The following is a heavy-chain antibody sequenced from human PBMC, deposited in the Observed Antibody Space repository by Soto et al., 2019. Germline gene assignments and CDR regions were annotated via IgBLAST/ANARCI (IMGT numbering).Heavy chain of an antibody. D-gene: IGHD6-13*01. J-gene: IGHJ6*02. CDR1: GFTFSSYG. CDR3: ARLYSSSWCGRGCYGMDV. CDR2: IWYDGSNK. Sequence: QVQLVESGGGVVQPGRSLRLSCAASGFTFSSYGMHWVRQAPGKGLEWGAVIWYDGSNKYYADSVKGRFTISRDNSKNTLYLQMNSLRAEDTAVYYCARLYSSSWCGRGCYGMDVWGQGTTVTVSS. V-gene: IGHV3-33*01.